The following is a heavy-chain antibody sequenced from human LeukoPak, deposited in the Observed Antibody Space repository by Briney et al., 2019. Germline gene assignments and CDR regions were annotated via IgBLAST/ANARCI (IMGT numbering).Heavy chain of an antibody. J-gene: IGHJ5*02. CDR2: ISVYNGNT. V-gene: IGHV1-18*01. Sequence: ASVKVSCKASGYTFTSYGISWVRQAPGQGLEWMGWISVYNGNTNYAQKFRGRVTMTTDTSTSTAYMELRSLRSDDTAVYYCARAHYYASGSTTNWFDPWGQGMLVIVSS. D-gene: IGHD3-10*01. CDR3: ARAHYYASGSTTNWFDP. CDR1: GYTFTSYG.